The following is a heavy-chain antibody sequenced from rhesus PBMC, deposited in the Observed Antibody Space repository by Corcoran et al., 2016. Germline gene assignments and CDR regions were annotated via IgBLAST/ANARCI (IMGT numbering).Heavy chain of an antibody. J-gene: IGHJ5-1*01. CDR3: ARGLGRFDV. D-gene: IGHD3-3*01. CDR2: IDGNSSST. CDR1: GGSISGYYY. Sequence: QVKLQQWGEGLVKPSETLSLTCAVYGGSISGYYYWSWTRQAPGKRLERIGNIDGNSSSTNNNPTLKVQVTISKDKSKNQFSLKLGAVAAADTAVYYGARGLGRFDVWGPGVLVTVSS. V-gene: IGHV4-73*01.